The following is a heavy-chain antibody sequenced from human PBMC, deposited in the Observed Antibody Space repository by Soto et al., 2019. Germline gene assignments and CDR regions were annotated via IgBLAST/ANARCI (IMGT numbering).Heavy chain of an antibody. CDR3: AAAEYSSSWYWKYYGMDV. CDR2: IVVGSGNT. CDR1: GFTFTSSA. V-gene: IGHV1-58*02. D-gene: IGHD6-13*01. Sequence: GASVKVSCKASGFTFTSSAMQWVRQARGQRLEWIGWIVVGSGNTNYAQKFQERVTITRDMSTSTAYMELSSLRSEDTAVYYCAAAEYSSSWYWKYYGMDVWGQGTTVTVSS. J-gene: IGHJ6*02.